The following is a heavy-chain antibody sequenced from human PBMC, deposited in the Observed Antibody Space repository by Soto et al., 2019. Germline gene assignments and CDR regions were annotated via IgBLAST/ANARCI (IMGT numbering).Heavy chain of an antibody. V-gene: IGHV4-30-2*01. Sequence: QLQLQESGSGLVKPSQTLSLNCAVSGVSISDGGYSWSWIRQPPGKGLEWIGDTHVSGDTYYNPSLTGRGTLSVDRSRNQFSLNLRSMTAADTAVYYCARSPLYGSKSHFDYWGQGTLVSVSS. J-gene: IGHJ4*02. CDR2: THVSGDT. CDR3: ARSPLYGSKSHFDY. CDR1: GVSISDGGYS. D-gene: IGHD3-10*01.